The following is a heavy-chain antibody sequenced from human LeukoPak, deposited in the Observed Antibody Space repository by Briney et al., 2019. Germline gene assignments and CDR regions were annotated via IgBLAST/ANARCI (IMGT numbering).Heavy chain of an antibody. J-gene: IGHJ6*03. CDR2: ISGSGGST. CDR1: GFTFSSYA. V-gene: IGHV3-23*01. CDR3: AKYYYDSSGYYPLEYYYYMDV. D-gene: IGHD3-22*01. Sequence: GGSLRLSCAASGFTFSSYAMSWVRQAPGKGLEWVSAISGSGGSTYYADSVKGRLTISRDNSKNTLYLQMNSLRAEDTAVYYCAKYYYDSSGYYPLEYYYYMDVWGKGTTVTVSS.